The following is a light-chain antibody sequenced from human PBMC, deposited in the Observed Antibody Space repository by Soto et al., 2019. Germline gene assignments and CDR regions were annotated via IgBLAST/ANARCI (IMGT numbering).Light chain of an antibody. Sequence: DTVMTQSPLSLPVTPGEPASISCRSSQSLLHSNGYSYLDWYLQKPGQSPQLLIYLGFNRASGVPDRFSGSGSGTDFTLKISRVEAEDVGFYYCMQTLQTPITFGQGTRLEIK. J-gene: IGKJ5*01. V-gene: IGKV2-28*01. CDR3: MQTLQTPIT. CDR2: LGF. CDR1: QSLLHSNGYSY.